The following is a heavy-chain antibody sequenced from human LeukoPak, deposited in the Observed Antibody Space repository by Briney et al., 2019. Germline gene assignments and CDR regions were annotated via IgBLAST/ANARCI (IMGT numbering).Heavy chain of an antibody. D-gene: IGHD3-22*01. CDR2: IYYSGST. J-gene: IGHJ4*02. CDR1: GGSISSSSYY. CDR3: ARRIKYYYESSGVFDY. Sequence: SETLSPTCTVSGGSISSSSYYWAWIRQPPGKGPEWIGSIYYSGSTYYNPSLKSRVTISVDTSKNQFSLKLSSVTAADTAVYYCARRIKYYYESSGVFDYWGQGTLVTVSS. V-gene: IGHV4-39*01.